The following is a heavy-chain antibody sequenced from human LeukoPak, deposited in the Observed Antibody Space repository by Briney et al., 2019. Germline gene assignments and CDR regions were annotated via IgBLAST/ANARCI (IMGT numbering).Heavy chain of an antibody. CDR1: GGSIXSSSYY. J-gene: IGHJ4*02. CDR3: ASDYDSSGY. Sequence: SETLSLTCTVSGGSIXSSSYYWGWIRQPPGKGLEWIGSIYYSGSTYYNPSLKSRVTISVDTSKNQFSLKLSSVTAADTAVYYCASDYDSSGYWGQGTLVTVSS. V-gene: IGHV4-39*01. D-gene: IGHD3-22*01. CDR2: IYYSGST.